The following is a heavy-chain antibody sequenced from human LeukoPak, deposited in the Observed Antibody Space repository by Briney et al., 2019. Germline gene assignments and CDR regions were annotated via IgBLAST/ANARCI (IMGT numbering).Heavy chain of an antibody. D-gene: IGHD3-10*01. V-gene: IGHV4-4*07. J-gene: IGHJ6*03. CDR3: ARKPPVRGLSNLYSYYYMDV. CDR2: IHTSGTT. CDR1: GASIDSYY. Sequence: SETLSLTCTVSGASIDSYYWSWVRQPAGQSPEWIGRIHTSGTTNYNPSFKSRVIMSLDKPNNQFSLNVSSVTAADTGVYYCARKPPVRGLSNLYSYYYMDVWGRGTTVTVSS.